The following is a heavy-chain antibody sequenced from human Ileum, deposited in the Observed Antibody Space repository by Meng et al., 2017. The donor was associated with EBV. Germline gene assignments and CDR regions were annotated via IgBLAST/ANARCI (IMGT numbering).Heavy chain of an antibody. J-gene: IGHJ4*02. Sequence: QLQVPDSGPGLVKPPDPLSLTCTVSGVSIDRSSDNWGWIRQSPGKGLEWMGNIYYSGTTYYNPSLKSRVTISVDTSKNQFSLKLSSVTAADTAVYYCARGYSSGWYYFDSWGQGTLVTVSS. CDR1: GVSIDRSSDN. CDR2: IYYSGTT. CDR3: ARGYSSGWYYFDS. D-gene: IGHD6-19*01. V-gene: IGHV4-39*01.